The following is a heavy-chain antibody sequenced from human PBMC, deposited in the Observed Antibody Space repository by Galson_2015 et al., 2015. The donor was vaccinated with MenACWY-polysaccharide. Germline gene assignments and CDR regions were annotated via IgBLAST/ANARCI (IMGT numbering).Heavy chain of an antibody. CDR2: INPSGST. D-gene: IGHD4-11*01. Sequence: QVQLQESGPGLVKPSETLSLTCAVYGGSFSGYYWTWIRQAPGEGLEWSGEINPSGSTNYNPSLKSRVTISLDTSKNEFSLKVSSVTAADTAMYYCAIGKSRYSNYWGQGTLVTVSS. CDR3: AIGKSRYSNY. J-gene: IGHJ4*02. V-gene: IGHV4-34*01. CDR1: GGSFSGYY.